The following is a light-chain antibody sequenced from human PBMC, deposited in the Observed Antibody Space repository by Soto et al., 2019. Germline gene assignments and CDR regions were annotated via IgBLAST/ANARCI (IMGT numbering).Light chain of an antibody. J-gene: IGKJ4*01. CDR3: QQYCSFSPVT. Sequence: DIQMPQSPSTLSASVGDRVTITCRASRSISNWLAWYQQRPGIAPKLLIFDASILQSGVPSRFSGSRSGTEFTVSISRLQTDDFATYYCQQYCSFSPVTFGGGTKVDIK. CDR1: RSISNW. V-gene: IGKV1-5*01. CDR2: DAS.